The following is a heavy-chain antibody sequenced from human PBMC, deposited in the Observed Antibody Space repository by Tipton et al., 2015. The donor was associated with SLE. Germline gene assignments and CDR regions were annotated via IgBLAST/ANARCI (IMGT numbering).Heavy chain of an antibody. CDR1: VASINSSSYY. J-gene: IGHJ4*02. Sequence: PGLVKPSETLSLTCTVSVASINSSSYYWAWIRQPPGKGLEWIGSVFYSGTAHYENPSLKSRVTISIDTSNNQFSLRLTSVTAADTAVYFCARVGDYYNSGSRVFDHWGQGILVTVSS. CDR2: VFYSGTAH. D-gene: IGHD3-10*01. CDR3: ARVGDYYNSGSRVFDH. V-gene: IGHV4-39*07.